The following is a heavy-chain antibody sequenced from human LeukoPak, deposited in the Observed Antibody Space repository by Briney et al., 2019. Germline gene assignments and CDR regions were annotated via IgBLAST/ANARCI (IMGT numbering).Heavy chain of an antibody. D-gene: IGHD6-13*01. CDR3: TTLRQSTSWSY. J-gene: IGHJ4*02. V-gene: IGHV3-7*01. CDR1: GFTFSSYW. CDR2: IKPDGGDK. Sequence: GGSLRLSCAASGFTFSSYWMSWVRQAPGKGLEWVANIKPDGGDKYYVDSVKGRFTISRDNAKNSLHLQMNSLRAEDTALYYCTTLRQSTSWSYWGQGALVTVSS.